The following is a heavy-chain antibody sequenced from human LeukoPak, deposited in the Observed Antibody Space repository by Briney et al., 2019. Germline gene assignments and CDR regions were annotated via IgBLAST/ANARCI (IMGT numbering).Heavy chain of an antibody. V-gene: IGHV1-69*05. J-gene: IGHJ6*03. D-gene: IGHD6-6*01. CDR3: AREAFEAAQNYYYMDV. CDR2: IIPIFGTA. CDR1: GGTFSSYA. Sequence: GSSVKVSCKASGGTFSSYAISWARQAPGQGLEWMGGIIPIFGTANYAQKFQGRVTITTDESTSTAYMELSSLRSEDTAVYYCAREAFEAAQNYYYMDVWGKGTTVTVSS.